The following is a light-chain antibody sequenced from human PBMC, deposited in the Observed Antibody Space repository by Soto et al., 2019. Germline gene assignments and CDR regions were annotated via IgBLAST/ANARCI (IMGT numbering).Light chain of an antibody. V-gene: IGKV3-20*01. CDR2: GAS. CDR1: QSVHNF. CDR3: QQYGSSLLT. Sequence: EVVLTQSPATLSLSPGDRAALSCKASQSVHNFLAWYQQKPGQAPRLLIYGASNRAAGIPDRFSGSGSGTDFTLTINSLEPEDFAVYYCQQYGSSLLTFGGGTKVEIK. J-gene: IGKJ4*01.